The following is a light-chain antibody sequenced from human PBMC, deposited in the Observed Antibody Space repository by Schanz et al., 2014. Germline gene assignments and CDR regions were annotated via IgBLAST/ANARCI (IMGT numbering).Light chain of an antibody. CDR3: SSYAGSNNLVV. CDR1: SSDVGGYDY. V-gene: IGLV2-14*03. J-gene: IGLJ2*01. Sequence: QSALTQPASVSGSPGQSITISCTGTSSDVGGYDYVSWYQHHPGKAPKLMIYDVNNRPSGVSNRFSGSKSGNTASLTISGLQAEDEADYYCSSYAGSNNLVVFGGGTKLTV. CDR2: DVN.